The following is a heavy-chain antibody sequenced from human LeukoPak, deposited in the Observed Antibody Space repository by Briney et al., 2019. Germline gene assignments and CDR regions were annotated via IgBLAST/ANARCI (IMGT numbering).Heavy chain of an antibody. J-gene: IGHJ4*02. CDR2: ISSDGNNK. CDR3: ARIGFSISWSGDY. V-gene: IGHV3-30*03. Sequence: GGSLRLSCAASGFTFTSYGMHWVRQAPGKGLEWVALISSDGNNKYYADSVKGRFSISRDNSKNTLYLQMNGLRVEDTAVYYCARIGFSISWSGDYWGQGSLVTVSS. D-gene: IGHD6-13*01. CDR1: GFTFTSYG.